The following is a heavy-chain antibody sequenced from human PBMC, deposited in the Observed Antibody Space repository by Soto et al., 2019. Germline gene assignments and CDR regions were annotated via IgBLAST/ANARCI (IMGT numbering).Heavy chain of an antibody. D-gene: IGHD2-8*01. J-gene: IGHJ4*02. CDR1: GGSIGRSSYF. Sequence: SETLSLTCTVAGGSIGRSSYFWGWVRQPPGKGLEWIGSIFYSGTTYYNPSLKSRVSISVETSNNQFSLSLASVTAADTAVYYCARQFCINGVCPPNLLSRFFDSWGQGMLVTVSS. CDR3: ARQFCINGVCPPNLLSRFFDS. CDR2: IFYSGTT. V-gene: IGHV4-39*01.